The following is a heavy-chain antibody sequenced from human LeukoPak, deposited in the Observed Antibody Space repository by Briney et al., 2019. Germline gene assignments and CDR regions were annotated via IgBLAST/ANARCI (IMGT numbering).Heavy chain of an antibody. CDR2: IKSKTDGGTT. D-gene: IGHD6-19*01. J-gene: IGHJ4*02. CDR1: GFTFSNYW. V-gene: IGHV3-15*01. Sequence: PGGSLRLSCAASGFTFSNYWMTWVRQAPGKGLEWVGRIKSKTDGGTTDYAAPVKGRFTISRDDSKNTLYLQMNSLKTEDTAVYYCTTVVTAVAVSFNDYWGQGTLVTVSS. CDR3: TTVVTAVAVSFNDY.